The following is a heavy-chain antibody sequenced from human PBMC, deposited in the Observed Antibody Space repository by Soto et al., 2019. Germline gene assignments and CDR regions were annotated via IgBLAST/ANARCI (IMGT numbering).Heavy chain of an antibody. CDR3: ARWGIAAGDY. CDR2: IWYDGSNK. J-gene: IGHJ4*02. D-gene: IGHD6-13*01. Sequence: QVQLVESGGGVVQPGRSLRLSCAASGFTFSSYGMHWVRQAPGKGLEWVAVIWYDGSNKYYADSVKGRFTISRDNSKNPLYLLMNSLRAEDTAVYYCARWGIAAGDYWGQGTLVTVSS. CDR1: GFTFSSYG. V-gene: IGHV3-33*01.